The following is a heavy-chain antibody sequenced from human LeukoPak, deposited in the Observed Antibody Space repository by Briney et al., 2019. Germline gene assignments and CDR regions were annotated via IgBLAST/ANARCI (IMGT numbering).Heavy chain of an antibody. V-gene: IGHV4-39*01. Sequence: SETLSLTCSVSGGSISSSSDYWGWVRQPPGKGLEWMGSIYHSETTYYNPSLKSRVIISVDTSKNQFSLKLNSVTAADTAVYYCGRPNPDSSGYYGSFDPWGQGMLVTVSS. CDR3: GRPNPDSSGYYGSFDP. J-gene: IGHJ5*02. D-gene: IGHD3-22*01. CDR1: GGSISSSSDY. CDR2: IYHSETT.